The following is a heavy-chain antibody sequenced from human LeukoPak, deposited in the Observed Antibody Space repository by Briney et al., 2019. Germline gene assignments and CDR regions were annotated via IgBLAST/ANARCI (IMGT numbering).Heavy chain of an antibody. D-gene: IGHD4-17*01. J-gene: IGHJ4*02. CDR2: IYHSGST. Sequence: PSETLSLTCTVSGYSISSGYYWGWIRQPPGKGLEWIGSIYHSGSTYYNPSLKSRVTISVDTSKNQFSLKLSSVTAADTAVYYCARGGRTVLYYFDYWGQGTLVTVSS. CDR1: GYSISSGYY. V-gene: IGHV4-38-2*02. CDR3: ARGGRTVLYYFDY.